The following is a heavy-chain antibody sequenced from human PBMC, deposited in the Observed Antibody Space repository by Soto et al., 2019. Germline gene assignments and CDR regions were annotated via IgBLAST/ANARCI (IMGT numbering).Heavy chain of an antibody. V-gene: IGHV3-23*01. CDR1: GFTFSSYA. D-gene: IGHD2-15*01. CDR3: AKIEGFYYGMDV. Sequence: EVQLLESGGGLVQPGGSLRLSCAASGFTFSSYAMSWVRQAPGKGLEWVSAISGSGGSTYYADSVKGRFTISRDNSKNSLYLQMNSRRAEDTAVYYCAKIEGFYYGMDVWGQGTTVTVSS. J-gene: IGHJ6*02. CDR2: ISGSGGST.